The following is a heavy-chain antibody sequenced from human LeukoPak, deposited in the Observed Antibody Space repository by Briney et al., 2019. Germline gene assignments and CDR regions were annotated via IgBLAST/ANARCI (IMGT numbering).Heavy chain of an antibody. CDR3: ARRDSSSWSLILDY. CDR2: IYYSGST. Sequence: SETLSLTCTVSGGSISSSSYYWGWIRQPPGKGLEWIGSIYYSGSTYYNPSLKSRVTISVDTSKNQFSLKLSSVTAADTAVYYCARRDSSSWSLILDYWGQGTLVAVSS. V-gene: IGHV4-39*01. CDR1: GGSISSSSYY. J-gene: IGHJ4*02. D-gene: IGHD6-13*01.